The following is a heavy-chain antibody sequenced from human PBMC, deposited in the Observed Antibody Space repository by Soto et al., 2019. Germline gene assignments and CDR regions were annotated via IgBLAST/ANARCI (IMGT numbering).Heavy chain of an antibody. CDR2: ISANNGNT. CDR3: ARDLGGFMDV. J-gene: IGHJ6*02. D-gene: IGHD3-16*01. Sequence: QVQLVQSGAEVKKPGASVKVSCKASGYTFTSYGISWVRQAPGQGLDWMGGISANNGNTNYAQKFQGRVTMTPEPSTSTAYMELRSLRSDDTAVYYCARDLGGFMDVWGQGTTVTVSS. V-gene: IGHV1-18*01. CDR1: GYTFTSYG.